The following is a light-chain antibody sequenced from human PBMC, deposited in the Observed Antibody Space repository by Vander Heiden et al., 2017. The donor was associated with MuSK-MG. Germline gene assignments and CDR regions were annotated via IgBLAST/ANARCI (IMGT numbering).Light chain of an antibody. CDR2: DVD. CDR3: CSYAGTDRRV. CDR1: SSDVGGYNY. J-gene: IGLJ2*01. V-gene: IGLV2-11*01. Sequence: QSALTQPRSVSGSPGQSVTISCTGTSSDVGGYNYVSWYQQHPGKAPKLLIYDVDKRPSGVPDRFSGSKSGNTASLTISGLQAEDEADYSCCSYAGTDRRVFGGGTKLTVL.